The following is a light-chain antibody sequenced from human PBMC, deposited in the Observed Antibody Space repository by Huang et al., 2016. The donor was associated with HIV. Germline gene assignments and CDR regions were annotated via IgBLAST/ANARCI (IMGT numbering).Light chain of an antibody. V-gene: IGKV1D-13*01. Sequence: QLTQSPSSLSASVGERVTITCRASQGISYTLAWYQQKPGKAPKLLIYDASSLQTGAPSRFSGSGSGTDFTLTISSLQPEDCATYYCQQFNHYPLTFGGGTKVEIE. CDR2: DAS. CDR1: QGISYT. J-gene: IGKJ4*01. CDR3: QQFNHYPLT.